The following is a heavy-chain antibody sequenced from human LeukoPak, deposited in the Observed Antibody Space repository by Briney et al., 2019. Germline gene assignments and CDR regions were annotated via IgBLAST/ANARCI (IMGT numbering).Heavy chain of an antibody. J-gene: IGHJ4*02. V-gene: IGHV3-33*01. CDR3: ARGGRSSRDAPNDF. CDR2: IWYDGSTE. Sequence: PGGSLRLSCVAPGFTFSTCGMHWVRQAPGKGLEWMAVIWYDGSTEYYADSVKGRFTISRDNSKNTLYLQMNSLRVEDTAMYYCARGGRSSRDAPNDFWGQGTLVTVSS. D-gene: IGHD6-13*01. CDR1: GFTFSTCG.